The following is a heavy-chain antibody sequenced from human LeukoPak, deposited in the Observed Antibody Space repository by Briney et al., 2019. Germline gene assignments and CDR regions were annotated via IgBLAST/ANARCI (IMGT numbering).Heavy chain of an antibody. CDR3: AREGGDYITSWTAY. Sequence: ASVKVSCKASRYTFTRYYMHWVRQAPGQGLEWMGWINPNSGGTNYAQKFQGRVTMTRDTSISTAYMELSSLRSDDTAVYYCAREGGDYITSWTAYWGQPSLVTVS. J-gene: IGHJ4*02. D-gene: IGHD3-16*01. CDR2: INPNSGGT. CDR1: RYTFTRYY. V-gene: IGHV1-2*02.